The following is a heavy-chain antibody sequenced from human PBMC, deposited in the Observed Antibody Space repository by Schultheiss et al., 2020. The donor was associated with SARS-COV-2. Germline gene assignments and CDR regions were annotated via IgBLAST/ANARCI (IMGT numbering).Heavy chain of an antibody. CDR3: AKQLVMGGFGY. J-gene: IGHJ4*02. V-gene: IGHV1-69*13. CDR2: IIPIFGTA. D-gene: IGHD1-1*01. Sequence: SVKVSCKASGYTFTSYGISWVRQAPGQGLEWMGGIIPIFGTANYAQKFQGRVTITLDESTSTAYMELNSLRAEDTAVYYCAKQLVMGGFGYWGQGTLVTVAS. CDR1: GYTFTSYG.